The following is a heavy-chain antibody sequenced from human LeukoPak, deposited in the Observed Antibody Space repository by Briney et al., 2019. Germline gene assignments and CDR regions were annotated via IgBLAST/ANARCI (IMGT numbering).Heavy chain of an antibody. Sequence: GGSLRLSCAASGFTVSSNYMSWVRQAPGKGLEWVSVIYSGGSTYYADSVKGRFTISRDNSKNTLYLQMNSLRAEDTAVYYCASIYCGGDCYYYYYGMDVWGQGTTVTVS. CDR2: IYSGGST. J-gene: IGHJ6*02. CDR1: GFTVSSNY. V-gene: IGHV3-53*01. D-gene: IGHD2-21*02. CDR3: ASIYCGGDCYYYYYGMDV.